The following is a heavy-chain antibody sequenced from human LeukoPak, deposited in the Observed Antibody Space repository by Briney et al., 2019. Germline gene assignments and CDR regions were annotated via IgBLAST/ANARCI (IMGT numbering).Heavy chain of an antibody. Sequence: PGGSLRLSCAASGFTFSSYAMSWVRQAPGKGLEWVSAISGSGGSTYYADSVKGRFTISRDNSKNTLYLQMNSLRAEDTAVYYCAKAVVRVPAAVGYYFDYWGQGTLVTVSS. CDR3: AKAVVRVPAAVGYYFDY. CDR2: ISGSGGST. V-gene: IGHV3-23*01. J-gene: IGHJ4*02. D-gene: IGHD2-2*01. CDR1: GFTFSSYA.